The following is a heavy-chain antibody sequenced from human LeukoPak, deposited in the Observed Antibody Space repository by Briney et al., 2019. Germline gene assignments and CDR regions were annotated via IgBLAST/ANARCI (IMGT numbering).Heavy chain of an antibody. V-gene: IGHV3-33*01. D-gene: IGHD3-10*01. Sequence: GGSLRLSCAASGFTFSGYGIHWVRQAPGKGLEWVAVICSDGSNKYYADSVKGRFTISRDNSKKTLYLQMNSLRVEDTAVYYCVRASGSFDYWGQGTLVTVSS. CDR1: GFTFSGYG. J-gene: IGHJ4*02. CDR2: ICSDGSNK. CDR3: VRASGSFDY.